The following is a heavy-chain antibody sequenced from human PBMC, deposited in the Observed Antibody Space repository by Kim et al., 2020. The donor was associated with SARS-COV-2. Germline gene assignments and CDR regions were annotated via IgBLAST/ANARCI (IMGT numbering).Heavy chain of an antibody. CDR3: AGVTYYDFWSGYPDV. D-gene: IGHD3-3*01. Sequence: NPSLQSRVTISVDTSKNQFSLKLSSVTAADTAVYYCAGVTYYDFWSGYPDVWGQGTTVTVSS. J-gene: IGHJ6*02. V-gene: IGHV4-59*01.